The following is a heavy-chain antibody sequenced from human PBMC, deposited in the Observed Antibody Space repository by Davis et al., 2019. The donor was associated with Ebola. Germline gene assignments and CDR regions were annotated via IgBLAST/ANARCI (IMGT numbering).Heavy chain of an antibody. J-gene: IGHJ2*01. CDR3: ARYGSGSYYNVWYFDL. D-gene: IGHD3-10*01. V-gene: IGHV4-34*01. CDR2: INHSGST. Sequence: WIGEINHSGSTNYNPSLKSRVTISVDTSKNQFSLKLSSMTAADTAVYYCARYGSGSYYNVWYFDLWGRGTLVTVSS.